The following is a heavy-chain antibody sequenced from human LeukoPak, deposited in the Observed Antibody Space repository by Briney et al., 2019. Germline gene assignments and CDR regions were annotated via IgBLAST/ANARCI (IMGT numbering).Heavy chain of an antibody. J-gene: IGHJ6*04. D-gene: IGHD3-9*01. V-gene: IGHV4-34*01. CDR1: GGSFSGYY. CDR3: ASSPRGLRYFVFSGMDV. CDR2: INDSGRT. Sequence: KPSETLSLTCAVYGGSFSGYYWRGVRQPPGKGLEWVGEINDSGRTNYNPSLKRRVTISVDTSKNQFSLKLSSVTAADTAVYYCASSPRGLRYFVFSGMDVWGKGTPVTVSS.